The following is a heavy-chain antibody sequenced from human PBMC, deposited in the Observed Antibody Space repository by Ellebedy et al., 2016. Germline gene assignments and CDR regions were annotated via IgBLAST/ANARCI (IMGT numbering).Heavy chain of an antibody. V-gene: IGHV1-2*02. J-gene: IGHJ4*02. CDR3: ARDMSTVLTPYFDY. CDR1: GFTFTGYY. Sequence: ASVKVSXXASGFTFTGYYMHWVRQAPGQGLEWMGWINLNSGGTNYAQNFQGRVTMTRDTSIRTAYMELSRLRSDDSAVYYCARDMSTVLTPYFDYWGQGTLVTASS. D-gene: IGHD5/OR15-5a*01. CDR2: INLNSGGT.